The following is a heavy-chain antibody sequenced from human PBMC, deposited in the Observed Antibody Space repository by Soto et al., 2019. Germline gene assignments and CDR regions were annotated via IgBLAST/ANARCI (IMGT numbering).Heavy chain of an antibody. V-gene: IGHV3-66*01. J-gene: IGHJ6*03. CDR2: IYSGGST. D-gene: IGHD6-13*01. Sequence: EVQLVESGGGLVQPGGSLRLSCAASGFTVSSNYMSWVRQAPGKGLEWVSVIYSGGSTYYADSVKGRFTISRDNSKNTLYLQMNSLKEEDTAVYYCARDGGLGQQLVPYYYYKDVWGKGTTVTVSS. CDR1: GFTVSSNY. CDR3: ARDGGLGQQLVPYYYYKDV.